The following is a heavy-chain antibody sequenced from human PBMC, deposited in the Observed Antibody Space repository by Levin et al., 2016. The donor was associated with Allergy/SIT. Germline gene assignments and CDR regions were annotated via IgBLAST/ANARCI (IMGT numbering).Heavy chain of an antibody. V-gene: IGHV3-23*01. CDR1: GFTFSSYA. D-gene: IGHD6-19*01. CDR2: ISGSGGST. J-gene: IGHJ3*02. Sequence: LSLTCAASGFTFSSYAMSWVRQAPGKGLEWVSAISGSGGSTYYADSVKGRFTISRDNSKNTLYLQMNSLRAEDTAVYYCALPSPWAVAGPHDAFDIWGQGTMVTVSS. CDR3: ALPSPWAVAGPHDAFDI.